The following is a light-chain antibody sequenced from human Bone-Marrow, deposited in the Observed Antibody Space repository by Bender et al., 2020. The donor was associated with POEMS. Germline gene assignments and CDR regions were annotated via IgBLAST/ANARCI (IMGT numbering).Light chain of an antibody. CDR2: EGS. J-gene: IGLJ3*02. V-gene: IGLV2-23*01. CDR1: SGDVGKYNL. Sequence: QSALTQPASVSGSPGQSITISCTGNSGDVGKYNLVSWYQQIPGKAPKLMIYEGSERPSGVSTRFSGSKSGNTASLTISGLQPEDEADYYCCSYAGSFWVFGGGTKLTVL. CDR3: CSYAGSFWV.